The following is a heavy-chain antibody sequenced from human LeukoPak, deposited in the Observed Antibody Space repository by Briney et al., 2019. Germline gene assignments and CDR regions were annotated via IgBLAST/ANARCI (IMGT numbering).Heavy chain of an antibody. J-gene: IGHJ4*02. D-gene: IGHD3-10*01. CDR2: IGTGGDT. CDR1: GFTFRSYD. Sequence: GGSLRLSCAASGFTFRSYDMHWVRQGKGKGLEWVSGIGTGGDTYYAGPVKGRFTISRDNAKNSVYLRINSLRAGDTAVYYCASSLGSSRGGDYWGQGTLVTVSS. V-gene: IGHV3-13*04. CDR3: ASSLGSSRGGDY.